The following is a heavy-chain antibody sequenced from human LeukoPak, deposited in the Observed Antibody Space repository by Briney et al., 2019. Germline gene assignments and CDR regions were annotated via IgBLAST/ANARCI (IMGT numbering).Heavy chain of an antibody. CDR2: INPNSGGT. V-gene: IGHV1-2*04. CDR1: GYTFTGYY. J-gene: IGHJ3*02. Sequence: ASVKVSCKASGYTFTGYYMQWVRQAPGQGLEWMAWINPNSGGTNYAQKFQGWVTMTRDTSISTAYMELSRLRSDDTAVYYCARSRVGAPWDAFDMWGQGTMVTVSS. CDR3: ARSRVGAPWDAFDM. D-gene: IGHD1-26*01.